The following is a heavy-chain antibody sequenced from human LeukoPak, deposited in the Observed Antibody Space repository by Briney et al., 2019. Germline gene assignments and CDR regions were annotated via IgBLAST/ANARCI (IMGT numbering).Heavy chain of an antibody. CDR1: GGSISSYY. Sequence: SETLSLTCTVSGGSISSYYWSWIRQPPGNGLEWIGYIYYSGSTNYNPSLKSRVTISVDTSKNQFSLKLSSVTAADTAVYYCAREKVGRITIFGVGTRDAFDIWGQGTMVTVSS. D-gene: IGHD3-3*01. CDR3: AREKVGRITIFGVGTRDAFDI. CDR2: IYYSGST. J-gene: IGHJ3*02. V-gene: IGHV4-59*01.